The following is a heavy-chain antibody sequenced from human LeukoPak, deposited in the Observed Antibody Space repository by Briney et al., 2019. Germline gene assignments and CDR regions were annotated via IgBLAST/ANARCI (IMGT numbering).Heavy chain of an antibody. CDR1: GGSFSGYY. CDR2: IYYSGST. V-gene: IGHV4-59*01. CDR3: ARAAYCGGDCYSPEYYFDY. D-gene: IGHD2-21*02. J-gene: IGHJ4*02. Sequence: SETLSLTCAVYGGSFSGYYWSWIRQPPGKGLEWIGYIYYSGSTNYNPSLKSRVTISVDTSKNQFSLKLSSVTAADTAVYYCARAAYCGGDCYSPEYYFDYWGQGTLVTVSS.